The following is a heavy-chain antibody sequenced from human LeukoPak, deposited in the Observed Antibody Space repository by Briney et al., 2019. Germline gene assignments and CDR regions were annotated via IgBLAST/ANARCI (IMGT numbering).Heavy chain of an antibody. J-gene: IGHJ6*03. CDR2: IYTSGST. D-gene: IGHD5-18*01. V-gene: IGHV4-61*09. CDR1: GGSISSGSYH. CDR3: ARAYSYGHYYYYYYMDV. Sequence: PSETLSLTCTVSGGSISSGSYHWIWIRQPAGKGLEWIGHIYTSGSTNYNPSLRSRVTISVDTSKNQFSLKLNSVTAADTAVYYCARAYSYGHYYYYYYMDVWGKGTTVTVSS.